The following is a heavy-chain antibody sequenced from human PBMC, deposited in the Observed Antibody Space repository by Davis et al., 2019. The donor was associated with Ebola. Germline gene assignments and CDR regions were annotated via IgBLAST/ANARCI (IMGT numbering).Heavy chain of an antibody. CDR1: GGSFSGYH. D-gene: IGHD1-14*01. Sequence: SETLSLTCAVYGGSFSGYHWSWIRQPPGKGLEWIGEINHSGNTNYNPSLTSRVTISADRSKNQFSLKLTSVTAADTAVYFCARGLGMGWFDAWGQGTLVTVSS. CDR3: ARGLGMGWFDA. V-gene: IGHV4-34*01. J-gene: IGHJ5*02. CDR2: INHSGNT.